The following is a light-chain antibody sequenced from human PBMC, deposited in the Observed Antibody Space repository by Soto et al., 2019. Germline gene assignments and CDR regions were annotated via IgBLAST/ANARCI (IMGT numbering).Light chain of an antibody. CDR1: QSVNNY. V-gene: IGKV3-11*01. Sequence: EIVLTQSPATLSLSPGERATLSCRASQSVNNYLAWYQQRPGQAPRLLIYDVSNRATGIPARFSGSGSGTDFTLTISSLEPEDSAVYFSQQRRNWPWLTFGGGTRVEIK. CDR3: QQRRNWPWLT. CDR2: DVS. J-gene: IGKJ4*01.